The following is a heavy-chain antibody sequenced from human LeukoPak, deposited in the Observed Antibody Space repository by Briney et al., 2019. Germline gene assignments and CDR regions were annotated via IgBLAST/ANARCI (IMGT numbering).Heavy chain of an antibody. V-gene: IGHV1-2*02. CDR3: ARERVAPGRMIDF. D-gene: IGHD6-13*01. CDR2: INPNSGGT. J-gene: IGHJ4*02. CDR1: GYTFSANY. Sequence: ASVKVSCKTSGYTFSANYLHWVRQAPGEGLEWMGWINPNSGGTYYAQKFQGRVTLTRDRSISTAYMELNGLRSDDTALYYCARERVAPGRMIDFWGQGTLVAVSS.